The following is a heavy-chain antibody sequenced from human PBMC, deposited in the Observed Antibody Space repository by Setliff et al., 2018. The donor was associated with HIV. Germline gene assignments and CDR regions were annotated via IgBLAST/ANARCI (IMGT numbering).Heavy chain of an antibody. CDR3: VRDDYGYNGKGFDY. CDR2: INHSGST. CDR1: GGSFSGYY. D-gene: IGHD4-17*01. J-gene: IGHJ4*02. Sequence: PSETLSLTCAVYGGSFSGYYWIWIRQPPGKGLEWIGEINHSGSTNYNPSLKSRVTMSLDTSKNQISLKLSSVTAADTAVYYCVRDDYGYNGKGFDYWGPGTLVTVS. V-gene: IGHV4-34*01.